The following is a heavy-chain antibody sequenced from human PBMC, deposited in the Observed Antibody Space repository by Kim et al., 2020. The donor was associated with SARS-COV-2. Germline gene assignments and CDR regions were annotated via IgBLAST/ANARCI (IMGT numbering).Heavy chain of an antibody. CDR2: IYYSGST. J-gene: IGHJ4*02. V-gene: IGHV4-39*01. CDR3: ARLEALYYFDY. CDR1: GGSISSSSYY. Sequence: SETLSLTCTVSGGSISSSSYYWGWIRQPPGKGLEWIGSIYYSGSTYYNPSLKSRVTISVDTSKNQFSLKLSSVTAADTAVYYCARLEALYYFDYLGQGTL.